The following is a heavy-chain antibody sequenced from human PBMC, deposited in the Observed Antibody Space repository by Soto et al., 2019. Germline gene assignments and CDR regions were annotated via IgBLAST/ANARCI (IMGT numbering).Heavy chain of an antibody. V-gene: IGHV4-59*01. CDR3: ARFLFRTDYYGSGSYYNGDYFDY. CDR1: GGSISSYY. CDR2: IYYSGST. D-gene: IGHD3-10*01. Sequence: PSETLSLTCTVSGGSISSYYWSWIRQPPGKGLEWIGYIYYSGSTNYNPSLKSRVTISVDTSKNQFSLKLSSVTAADTAVYYCARFLFRTDYYGSGSYYNGDYFDYWGPGTLVTVSS. J-gene: IGHJ4*02.